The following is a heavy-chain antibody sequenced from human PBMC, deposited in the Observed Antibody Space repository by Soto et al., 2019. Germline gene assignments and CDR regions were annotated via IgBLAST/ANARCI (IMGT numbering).Heavy chain of an antibody. CDR2: ISGSGRGSRP. CDR1: GFNFSNYA. Sequence: GGSLRLSCVESGFNFSNYAVAWVRQAPGKGLEWVSSISGSGRGSRPYYADSVQGRFIISRDHSKNIVSLQMDSLRVDDTAVYYCTRERSLVSFLFDYWGPGTLVTVSS. CDR3: TRERSLVSFLFDY. J-gene: IGHJ4*02. V-gene: IGHV3-23*01. D-gene: IGHD3-16*01.